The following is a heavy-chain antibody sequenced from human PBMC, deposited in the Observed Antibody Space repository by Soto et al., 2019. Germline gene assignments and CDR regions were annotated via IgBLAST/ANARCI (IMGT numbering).Heavy chain of an antibody. J-gene: IGHJ6*02. CDR2: ISWNSGSI. V-gene: IGHV3-9*01. D-gene: IGHD1-26*01. Sequence: GGSLRLSCAASGFTFDDYAMHWFRQAPGKGLEWVSGISWNSGSIGYADSVKGRFTISRDNAKNSLYLQMNSLRAEDTALYYCAKDSGAYYYYGMDVWGQGTTVTVSS. CDR3: AKDSGAYYYYGMDV. CDR1: GFTFDDYA.